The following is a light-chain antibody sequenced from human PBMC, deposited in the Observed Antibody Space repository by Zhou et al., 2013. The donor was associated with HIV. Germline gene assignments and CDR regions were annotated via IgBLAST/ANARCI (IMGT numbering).Light chain of an antibody. Sequence: EIVLTQSPGTLSLSPGERTTLSCRASQRISNNFLAWYQQKPGQAPRLLIYGASSRATGIPDRFSGSASGTDFTLTISRLEPEDFAVYYCQQYVSSPYSFGQGTKLEIK. J-gene: IGKJ2*03. CDR2: GAS. CDR1: QRISNNF. CDR3: QQYVSSPYS. V-gene: IGKV3-20*01.